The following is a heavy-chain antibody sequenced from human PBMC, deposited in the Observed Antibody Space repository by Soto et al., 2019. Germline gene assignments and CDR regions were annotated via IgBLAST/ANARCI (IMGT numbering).Heavy chain of an antibody. CDR3: ARDGDRGYGGRYYYGMDV. D-gene: IGHD4-17*01. Sequence: SETLSLTCTVCGGSISSGDYYWSWIRQPPGKGLEWIGYIYYSGSTYYNPSLKSRVTISVDTSKNQFSLKLSSVTAADTAVYYCARDGDRGYGGRYYYGMDVWGQGTTVTVSS. CDR2: IYYSGST. J-gene: IGHJ6*02. V-gene: IGHV4-30-4*01. CDR1: GGSISSGDYY.